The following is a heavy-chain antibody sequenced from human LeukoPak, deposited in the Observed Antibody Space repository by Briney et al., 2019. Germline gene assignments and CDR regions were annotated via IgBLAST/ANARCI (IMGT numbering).Heavy chain of an antibody. Sequence: PSETLSLTCTVSGGSISSSSYYWGWIRQPPGKGLEWIGSIYYSGSTYYNPSLKSRVTISVDTSKNQFSLKLSSVTAADTAVYYCATSDIRAYSSSWYPPPGYWGQGTLVTVSS. V-gene: IGHV4-39*01. D-gene: IGHD6-13*01. CDR3: ATSDIRAYSSSWYPPPGY. J-gene: IGHJ4*02. CDR1: GGSISSSSYY. CDR2: IYYSGST.